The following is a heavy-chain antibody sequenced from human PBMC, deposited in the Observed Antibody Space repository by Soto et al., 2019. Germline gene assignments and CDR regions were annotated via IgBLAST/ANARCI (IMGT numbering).Heavy chain of an antibody. CDR3: ARVYGYYYFYMDV. CDR2: ISPDSGNT. Sequence: QAYLEQSGAEVKKPGTSVKVSCKASGYSLTDNGITWVRQASGQGLEYMGWISPDSGNTEYARRFQGRVTLTSDTSINTAYMELSSLRSDDTAVYYCARVYGYYYFYMDVWGKGTTVTVSS. D-gene: IGHD2-2*02. CDR1: GYSLTDNG. V-gene: IGHV1-8*02. J-gene: IGHJ6*03.